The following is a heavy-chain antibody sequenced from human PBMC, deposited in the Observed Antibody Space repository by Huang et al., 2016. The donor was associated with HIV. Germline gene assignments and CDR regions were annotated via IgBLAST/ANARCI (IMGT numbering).Heavy chain of an antibody. Sequence: QVHLVESGGGVVQPGRSLRLSCAASGCTFSGYGMHWVRQAPGKGLEWWAVITFDGKNKYYADSVRGRFTVSRDNSQNTVSLQMNTLRAEDTAVYYYAKDNDLYYFDYWGQGTLVTVSS. CDR3: AKDNDLYYFDY. J-gene: IGHJ4*02. V-gene: IGHV3-30*18. D-gene: IGHD1-1*01. CDR2: ITFDGKNK. CDR1: GCTFSGYG.